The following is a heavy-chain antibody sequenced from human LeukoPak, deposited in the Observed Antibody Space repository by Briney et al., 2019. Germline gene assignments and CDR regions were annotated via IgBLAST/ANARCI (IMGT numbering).Heavy chain of an antibody. CDR2: IYYSGNT. V-gene: IGHV4-59*01. D-gene: IGHD4-17*01. CDR3: AKVAYGDYAWLDP. CDR1: GGSISSYY. J-gene: IGHJ5*02. Sequence: KPSETLSLTCTVSGGSISSYYWSWIRQPPGKGLEWIGYIYYSGNTNYNPSLKSRLTISVDTSKNQFSLKLSSVTAADTAVYYCAKVAYGDYAWLDPWGQGTLVTVSS.